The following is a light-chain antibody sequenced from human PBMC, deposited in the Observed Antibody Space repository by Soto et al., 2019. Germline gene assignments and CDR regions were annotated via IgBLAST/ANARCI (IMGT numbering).Light chain of an antibody. CDR3: QQFSSYPLT. J-gene: IGKJ4*01. CDR2: DAS. Sequence: EFVLTQSPGTLSLSTGESATRXXRSSQTVRNNYLAWYQQKPGQAPRXXIYDASSRATGIPDRFSGGGAGTDFTLTISRLEPEDFAVYYCQQFSSYPLTFGGGTKVDI. V-gene: IGKV3-20*01. CDR1: QTVRNNY.